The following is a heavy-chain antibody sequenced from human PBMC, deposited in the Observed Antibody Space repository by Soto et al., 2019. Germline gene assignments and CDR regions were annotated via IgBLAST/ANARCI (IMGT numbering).Heavy chain of an antibody. J-gene: IGHJ4*02. D-gene: IGHD3-22*01. Sequence: QVQLVESGGGLVKPGGSLRLSCAASGFTFSDYYMNWIRQAPGKGLEWVSYISSTGSTIYYADSVKGRFTVSRDNTKNSKNSLYLQMYSLRAEDTAVYYCARASEGGYAHVDYWGQGTLVTVSS. V-gene: IGHV3-11*01. CDR3: ARASEGGYAHVDY. CDR1: GFTFSDYY. CDR2: ISSTGSTI.